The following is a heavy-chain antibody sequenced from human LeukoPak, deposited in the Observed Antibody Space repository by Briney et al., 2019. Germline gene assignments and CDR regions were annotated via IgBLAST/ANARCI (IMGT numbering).Heavy chain of an antibody. CDR2: ISGSGGST. CDR1: GFTFSSYA. J-gene: IGHJ4*02. V-gene: IGHV3-23*01. CDR3: AKGSDYYGSGSYFDY. Sequence: HPGGSLRLSCAASGFTFSSYAMSWVRQAPGKGLEWVSAISGSGGSTYYADSVKGRFTISRDTSKNTLYLQMNSLRAEDTAVYYCAKGSDYYGSGSYFDYWGQGTLVTVSS. D-gene: IGHD3-10*01.